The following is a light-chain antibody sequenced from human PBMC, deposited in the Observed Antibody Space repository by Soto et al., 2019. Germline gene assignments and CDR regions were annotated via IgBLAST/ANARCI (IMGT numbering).Light chain of an antibody. V-gene: IGLV2-14*02. J-gene: IGLJ1*01. CDR2: EGS. CDR3: SSYAGSSNV. CDR1: SSDVGSYNL. Sequence: QSVLTQPASVSGSPGQSITISCTGTSSDVGSYNLVSWYQQHPGKAPKLMIYEGSKRPSGVPDRFSGSKSGNTASLTVSGLQAEDEADYYCSSYAGSSNVFGTGTKLTVL.